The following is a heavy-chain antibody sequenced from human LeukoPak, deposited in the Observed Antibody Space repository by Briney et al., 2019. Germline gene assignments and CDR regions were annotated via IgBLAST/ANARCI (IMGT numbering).Heavy chain of an antibody. V-gene: IGHV3-66*01. CDR2: IYSGSGPT. Sequence: GGSLRLSCAASGFTLSSNYMSWVRQAPGKGLEWVSVIYSGSGPTYYADSVKGRFTISRDNAENSLFLQMNSLRPEDTAVYFCARDRLEGGETFDSWGQGTLVTVSS. CDR3: ARDRLEGGETFDS. CDR1: GFTLSSNY. D-gene: IGHD1-1*01. J-gene: IGHJ4*02.